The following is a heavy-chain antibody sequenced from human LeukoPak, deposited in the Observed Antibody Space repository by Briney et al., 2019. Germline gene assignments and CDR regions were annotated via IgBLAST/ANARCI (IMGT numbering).Heavy chain of an antibody. D-gene: IGHD6-19*01. Sequence: GGSLRRSCAASGFTFSSYAIHWVRQAPGKGLEWVAVISYDGSNKYYADSVKGRFTISRDNSKNTLYLQMNSLRAEDTAVYYCASLNIAVAGTFDYWGQGTLVTVSS. CDR1: GFTFSSYA. CDR3: ASLNIAVAGTFDY. CDR2: ISYDGSNK. V-gene: IGHV3-30-3*01. J-gene: IGHJ4*02.